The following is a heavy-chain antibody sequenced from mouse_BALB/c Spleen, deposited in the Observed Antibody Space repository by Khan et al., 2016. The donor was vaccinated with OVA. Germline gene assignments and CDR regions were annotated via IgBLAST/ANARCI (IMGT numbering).Heavy chain of an antibody. CDR1: GYTFTDYA. CDR3: VRGWKFAY. Sequence: QVQLQQSGAELVRPGVSVKISCKASGYTFTDYAMHWVKQRHAKSLEWIGVISTIYGDADYNQKFQGKASMTVDRSSSTVYLELTRLTSEDSAIYCCVRGWKFAYWGQGTLVTVSA. V-gene: IGHV1S137*01. J-gene: IGHJ3*01. CDR2: ISTIYGDA.